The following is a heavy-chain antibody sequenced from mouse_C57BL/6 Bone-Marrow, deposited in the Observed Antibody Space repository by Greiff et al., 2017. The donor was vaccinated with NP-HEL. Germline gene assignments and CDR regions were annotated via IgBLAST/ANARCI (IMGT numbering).Heavy chain of an antibody. CDR3: ASGYSNYGDY. CDR1: GYTFTDYY. CDR2: INPYNGGT. J-gene: IGHJ4*01. Sequence: EVKLQESGPVLVKPGASVKMSCKASGYTFTDYYMNWVKQSHGKSLEWIGVINPYNGGTSYNQKFKGKATLTVDKSSSTAYMELNSLTSEDSAVYYCASGYSNYGDYWGQGTSVTVSS. D-gene: IGHD2-5*01. V-gene: IGHV1-19*01.